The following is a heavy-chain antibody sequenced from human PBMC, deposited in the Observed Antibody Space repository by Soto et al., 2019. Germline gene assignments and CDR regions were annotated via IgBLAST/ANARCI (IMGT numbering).Heavy chain of an antibody. Sequence: QVQLQESGPGLVKPSETLSLTCTVSGGSMSNYYWSWIRQPPGKRLEWIGYIYYSGYTNYNPSLKSRVTISVDTSKNQFSLELRSVTAADTASYSCARDSVGSGYDWGQGTLVTVSS. CDR1: GGSMSNYY. D-gene: IGHD5-12*01. V-gene: IGHV4-59*01. J-gene: IGHJ4*02. CDR2: IYYSGYT. CDR3: ARDSVGSGYD.